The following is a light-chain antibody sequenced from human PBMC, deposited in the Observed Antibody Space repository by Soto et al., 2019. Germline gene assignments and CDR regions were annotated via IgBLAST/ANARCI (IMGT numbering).Light chain of an antibody. CDR1: SSDVGGYNY. CDR3: SSYTSSSTLGVV. V-gene: IGLV2-14*01. Sequence: QSVLTQPASVSGSPGQSVTISCTGTSSDVGGYNYVYWYQQHPGTAPKLMIYDVSNRPSGVSDRFSGSKSGNTASLTISGLQAEDEADYYCSSYTSSSTLGVVFGGGTKLTVL. CDR2: DVS. J-gene: IGLJ2*01.